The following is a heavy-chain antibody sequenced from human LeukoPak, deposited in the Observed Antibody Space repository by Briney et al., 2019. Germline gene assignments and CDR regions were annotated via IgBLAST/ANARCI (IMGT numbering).Heavy chain of an antibody. CDR2: IRSDGGIK. Sequence: PGGSLRLSCAASGFTFSPYSMSWVRQAPGKGLEWVAFIRSDGGIKYYADSVKGRFTISRDNSRNTLYLQVNSLRAEDTAVYFCAKDVPATYFDYWGQGTLVTVSS. V-gene: IGHV3-30*02. J-gene: IGHJ4*02. CDR3: AKDVPATYFDY. CDR1: GFTFSPYS. D-gene: IGHD2-2*01.